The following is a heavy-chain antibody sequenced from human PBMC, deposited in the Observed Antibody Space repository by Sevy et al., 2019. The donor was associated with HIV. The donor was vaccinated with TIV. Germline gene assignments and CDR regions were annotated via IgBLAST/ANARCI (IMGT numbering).Heavy chain of an antibody. CDR1: GFTFSSYS. V-gene: IGHV3-48*02. CDR3: ARAVAGFLYGMDV. D-gene: IGHD6-19*01. CDR2: ISSSSSTI. J-gene: IGHJ6*02. Sequence: GGSLRLSCAASGFTFSSYSMNWVRQAPVKGLEWVSYISSSSSTIHYADSVKGRFTISRDNAKNSLYLQMNSLRDEDTAVYYCARAVAGFLYGMDVWGQGTTVTVSS.